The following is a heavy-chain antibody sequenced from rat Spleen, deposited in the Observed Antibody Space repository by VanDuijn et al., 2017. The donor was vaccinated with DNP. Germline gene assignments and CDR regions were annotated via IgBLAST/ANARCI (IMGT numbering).Heavy chain of an antibody. CDR1: GFTFSYYG. CDR2: ISSNGGST. D-gene: IGHD1-11*01. V-gene: IGHV5-20*01. CDR3: TTDFERGY. Sequence: EVPLVESGGGLVQPGRSLKLSCAASGFTFSYYGMAWVRQAPKKGLEWVASISSNGGSTSYRDSVKGRFTISRDNAKSILYLQMDSLRSEDTATFYCTTDFERGYWGQGVMVTVSS. J-gene: IGHJ2*01.